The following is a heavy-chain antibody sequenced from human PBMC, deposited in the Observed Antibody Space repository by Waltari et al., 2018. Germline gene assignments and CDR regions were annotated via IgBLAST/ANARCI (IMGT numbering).Heavy chain of an antibody. V-gene: IGHV4-34*02. CDR1: GGSFSGYY. D-gene: IGHD6-19*01. CDR3: AIGYSSGWYGV. J-gene: IGHJ4*02. CDR2: INHSGRT. Sequence: QVQLQQWGAGLLKPSETLSLTCAVYGGSFSGYYWSWIRQPPDKGLEWIGEINHSGRTNYNPSLKSRITILVDTSNNQFSLKLSSVTAGDTGLYYCAIGYSSGWYGVWGQGTLVTVSS.